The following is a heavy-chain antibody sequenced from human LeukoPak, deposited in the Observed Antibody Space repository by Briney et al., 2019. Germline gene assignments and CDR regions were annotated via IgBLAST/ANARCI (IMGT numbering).Heavy chain of an antibody. CDR1: GGSFSGYY. CDR2: IFYSGTT. Sequence: SETLCLTCAVYGGSFSGYYWSWIRQPPGKGLEWIGNIFYSGTTYYNPSLKSRVTISIDTSKNQFSLNLTSVTAADTAVYYCARDFIGSIPFDPWGQGTLVTVSS. V-gene: IGHV4-34*11. D-gene: IGHD3-3*02. CDR3: ARDFIGSIPFDP. J-gene: IGHJ5*02.